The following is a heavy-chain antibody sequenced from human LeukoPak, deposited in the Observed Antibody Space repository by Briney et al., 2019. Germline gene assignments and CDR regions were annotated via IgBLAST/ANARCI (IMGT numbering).Heavy chain of an antibody. J-gene: IGHJ6*03. D-gene: IGHD3-10*01. CDR3: ASLTMVRGRHYYYYMDV. V-gene: IGHV1-69*05. CDR2: IIPIFGTA. CDR1: GGTFSSYA. Sequence: SVKVSCKASGGTFSSYAVSWVRQAPGQGLEWMGGIIPIFGTANYAQKFQGRVTITTDESTSTAYMELSSLRSEDTAVYYCASLTMVRGRHYYYYMDVWGKGTTVTVSS.